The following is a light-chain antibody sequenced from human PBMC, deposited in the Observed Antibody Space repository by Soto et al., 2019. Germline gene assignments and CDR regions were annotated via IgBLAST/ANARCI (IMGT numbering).Light chain of an antibody. V-gene: IGKV1-39*01. Sequence: DIQMTQSPSTLSASVGDRVTITCRASQTISTWLAWYQQKPGKAPKLLIYAASNLQSGVPSRFSGSGSGTDFTLTISSLQPEDFATYYCQQSYSTPQTFGQGTKV. CDR3: QQSYSTPQT. CDR2: AAS. J-gene: IGKJ1*01. CDR1: QTISTW.